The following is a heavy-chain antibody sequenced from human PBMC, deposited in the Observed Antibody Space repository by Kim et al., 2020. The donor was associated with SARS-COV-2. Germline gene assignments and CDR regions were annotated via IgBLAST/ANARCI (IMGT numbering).Heavy chain of an antibody. V-gene: IGHV1-69*04. J-gene: IGHJ4*02. CDR2: IIPILGIT. CDR1: AATFSTHA. CDR3: ARGSGTNFDF. D-gene: IGHD6-13*01. Sequence: SVKVSCEGSAATFSTHAISWVRQAPGQGLEWMGRIIPILGITNFAQKFQGRVTISADKSTSTAYMEVSSLRSDDTGVYYCARGSGTNFDFWGQGTLVTVSS.